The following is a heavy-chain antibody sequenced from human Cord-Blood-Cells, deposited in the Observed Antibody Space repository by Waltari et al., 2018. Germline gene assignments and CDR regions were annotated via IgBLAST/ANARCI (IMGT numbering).Heavy chain of an antibody. CDR1: GGSFSGYY. CDR2: IHHSGST. J-gene: IGHJ6*02. V-gene: IGHV4-34*01. CDR3: ARGRRYYYYYGMDV. Sequence: QVQLQQWGAGLLKPSETLSLTCAVYGGSFSGYYWSWIRQPPGKGLEWIGEIHHSGSTNYNPSLKSRVTISVDTSKNQFSLKRSAVTAADTAVYYCARGRRYYYYYGMDVWGQGTTVTVSS.